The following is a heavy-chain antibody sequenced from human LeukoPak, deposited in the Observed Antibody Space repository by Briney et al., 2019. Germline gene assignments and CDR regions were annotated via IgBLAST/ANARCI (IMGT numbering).Heavy chain of an antibody. J-gene: IGHJ6*04. Sequence: GGSLRLSCAASGFTFSSYEMNWVRQAPGKGLEWVSYISSSGSTIYYADSVKGRFTISRDNAKNSVYLEMNSLRADDTAVYYCAELGITMIGGVWGKGTTVTISS. CDR1: GFTFSSYE. D-gene: IGHD3-10*02. CDR3: AELGITMIGGV. V-gene: IGHV3-48*03. CDR2: ISSSGSTI.